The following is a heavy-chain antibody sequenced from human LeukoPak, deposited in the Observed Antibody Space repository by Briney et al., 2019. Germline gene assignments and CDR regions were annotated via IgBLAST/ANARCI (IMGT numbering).Heavy chain of an antibody. Sequence: GGSLRLSCAASGFTFSDYYMSWIRQAPGKGLGWVSYISSSGSTIYYADSVKGRFTISRDNAKNSLYLQMNSLRAEDTAVYYCASRYCSSTSCYTASYYYGMDVWGQGTTVTVSS. CDR1: GFTFSDYY. CDR2: ISSSGSTI. V-gene: IGHV3-11*01. CDR3: ASRYCSSTSCYTASYYYGMDV. J-gene: IGHJ6*02. D-gene: IGHD2-2*02.